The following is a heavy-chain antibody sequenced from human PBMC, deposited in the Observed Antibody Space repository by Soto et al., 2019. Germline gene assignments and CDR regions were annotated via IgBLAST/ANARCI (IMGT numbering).Heavy chain of an antibody. D-gene: IGHD1-26*01. CDR3: ATDKVGATTIDAFDI. Sequence: GASVKVSCTVSGYTLTELSMHWVRQAPGKGLEWMGGFDPEDGETIYAQKFQGRVTMTEDTSTDTAYMELSSLRSEDTAVYYCATDKVGATTIDAFDIWGQGTMVTVSS. CDR1: GYTLTELS. CDR2: FDPEDGET. V-gene: IGHV1-24*01. J-gene: IGHJ3*02.